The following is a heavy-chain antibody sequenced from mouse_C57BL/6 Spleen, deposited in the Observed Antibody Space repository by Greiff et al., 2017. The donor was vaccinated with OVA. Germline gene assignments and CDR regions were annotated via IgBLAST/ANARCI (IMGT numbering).Heavy chain of an antibody. CDR1: GFTFSSYA. CDR3: TRGDYGSFYAMDY. V-gene: IGHV5-9-1*02. Sequence: DVMLVESGEGLVKPGGSLKLSCAASGFTFSSYAMSWVRQTPEKRLEWVAYISSGGDYIYYADTVKGRFTISRDNARNTLYLQMSSLKSEDTAMYYCTRGDYGSFYAMDYWGQGTSVTVSS. D-gene: IGHD1-1*01. CDR2: ISSGGDYI. J-gene: IGHJ4*01.